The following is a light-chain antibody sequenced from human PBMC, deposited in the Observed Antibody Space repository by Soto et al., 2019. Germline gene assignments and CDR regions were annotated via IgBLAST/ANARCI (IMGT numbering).Light chain of an antibody. CDR3: GTWDSSMSASYV. J-gene: IGLJ1*01. V-gene: IGLV1-51*01. CDR2: DNN. Sequence: QSVLTQPPSVSAAPGQKVTISCSGSSSNIGNNYVSWYQQLPGTAPKLLIYDNNKRPSGIPDRFSGSKSGTSATLGITGIQTGGEADYYCGTWDSSMSASYVLGTGTKATVL. CDR1: SSNIGNNY.